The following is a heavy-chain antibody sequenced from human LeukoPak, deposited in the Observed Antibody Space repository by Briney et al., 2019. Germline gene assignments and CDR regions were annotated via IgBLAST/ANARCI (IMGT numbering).Heavy chain of an antibody. CDR3: ARVRSVGGNPHAFNI. CDR2: IKEDGSEK. Sequence: GGSLRLSCAASGFTFSSYWMTWLRQAPGKRLEWLANIKEDGSEKKYEDSVKGRFTISRDNAKNSLYLQMNSLRVEDTALYYCARVRSVGGNPHAFNIWGQGTMVTVSS. J-gene: IGHJ3*02. D-gene: IGHD4-23*01. V-gene: IGHV3-7*01. CDR1: GFTFSSYW.